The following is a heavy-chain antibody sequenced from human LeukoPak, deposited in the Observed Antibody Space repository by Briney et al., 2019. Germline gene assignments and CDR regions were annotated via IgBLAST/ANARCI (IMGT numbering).Heavy chain of an antibody. CDR1: GGTFSSYA. V-gene: IGHV1-69*01. D-gene: IGHD4-17*01. CDR3: ASGIEVRRLPDYYYYMDV. CDR2: IIPIFGTA. Sequence: GGSLRLSCAASGGTFSSYAISWVRQAPGQGLEWMGGIIPIFGTANYAQKFQGRVTITADESTSTAYMELSSLRSEDTAVYYCASGIEVRRLPDYYYYMDVWGKGTTVTISS. J-gene: IGHJ6*03.